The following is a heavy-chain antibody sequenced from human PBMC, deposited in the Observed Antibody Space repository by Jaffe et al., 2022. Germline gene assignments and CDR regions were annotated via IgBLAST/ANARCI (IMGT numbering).Heavy chain of an antibody. V-gene: IGHV1-2*06. D-gene: IGHD1-1*01. CDR2: INPNSGGT. Sequence: QVQLVQSGAEVKKPGASVKVSCKASGYTFTGYYMHWVRQAPGQGLEWMGRINPNSGGTNYAQKFQGRVTMTRDTSISTAYMELSRLRSDDTAVYYCARGDRQGRYNWNDDAFDIWGQGTMVTVSS. CDR3: ARGDRQGRYNWNDDAFDI. CDR1: GYTFTGYY. J-gene: IGHJ3*02.